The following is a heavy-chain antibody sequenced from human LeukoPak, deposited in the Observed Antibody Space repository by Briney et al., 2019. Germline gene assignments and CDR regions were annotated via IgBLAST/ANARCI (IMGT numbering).Heavy chain of an antibody. CDR1: GFSFSNYA. CDR2: ITASGGNT. CDR3: ARVPSDY. J-gene: IGHJ4*02. Sequence: GGSLRLSCEASGFSFSNYAMTWVRQAPGKGLEWVSSITASGGNTYYADSVKGRFTISRDNAKNSLYLQMNSLRAEDTAMYFCARVPSDYWGQGTLVTVSS. V-gene: IGHV3-21*01.